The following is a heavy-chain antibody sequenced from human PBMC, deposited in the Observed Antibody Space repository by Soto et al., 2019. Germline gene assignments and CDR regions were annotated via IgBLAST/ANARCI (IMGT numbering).Heavy chain of an antibody. D-gene: IGHD3-16*01. J-gene: IGHJ5*02. CDR1: GGTFSSYT. CDR3: ARVDVRGWFDP. V-gene: IGHV1-69*02. Sequence: QVQLVQSGAEVKKPGSSVKVSCKASGGTFSSYTISWVRQAPGQGLEWMGRIIPILGIANYAQKFQGRVTITADKSTSKAEMELSRLRSEDTAVYDCARVDVRGWFDPWGQGTLVTVSS. CDR2: IIPILGIA.